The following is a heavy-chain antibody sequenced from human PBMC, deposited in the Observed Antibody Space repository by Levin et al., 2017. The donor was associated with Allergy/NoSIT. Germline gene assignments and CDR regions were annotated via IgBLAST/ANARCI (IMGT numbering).Heavy chain of an antibody. CDR3: AKDSKQWYGNLVNYFDY. Sequence: GGSLRLSCTASGFTFETYAMSWVRQAPGKGLEWVSRLEWVSAIDGSGVTTFYADSVRGRFSISRDNSKNTLYLQMSGLRAEDTAVYYSAKDSKQWYGNLVNYFDYWCQGSLVTVSS. CDR1: GFTFETYA. CDR2: IDGSGVTT. D-gene: IGHD4-11*01. V-gene: IGHV3-23*01. J-gene: IGHJ4*02.